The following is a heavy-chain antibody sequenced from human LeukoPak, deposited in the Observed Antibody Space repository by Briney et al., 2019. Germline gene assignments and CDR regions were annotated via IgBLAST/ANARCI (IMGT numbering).Heavy chain of an antibody. V-gene: IGHV3-30*04. CDR3: ARDRSDFSLLYHYFYMDV. Sequence: GRSLRLSCAASGFTFSSYAMHWVRQAPGKGLEWVAVISYDGSNKYYADSVKGRFTISRDNSKNTLYLQMNSLRVEDTAIYYCARDRSDFSLLYHYFYMDVWGKGTTVTVSS. CDR1: GFTFSSYA. D-gene: IGHD3-3*01. CDR2: ISYDGSNK. J-gene: IGHJ6*03.